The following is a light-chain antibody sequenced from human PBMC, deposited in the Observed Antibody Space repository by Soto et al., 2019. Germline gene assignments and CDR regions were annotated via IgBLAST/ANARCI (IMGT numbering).Light chain of an antibody. Sequence: EIVLTQSPATLSSSPGERATLSCRASQSVSSFLVWYQQKPGQAPRLLISDASNRATGIPGRFSGSGSGTDFSLTISSLEPEDFAVYYCQQRSNWPWTFGQGTKVEIK. CDR1: QSVSSF. J-gene: IGKJ1*01. CDR3: QQRSNWPWT. CDR2: DAS. V-gene: IGKV3-11*01.